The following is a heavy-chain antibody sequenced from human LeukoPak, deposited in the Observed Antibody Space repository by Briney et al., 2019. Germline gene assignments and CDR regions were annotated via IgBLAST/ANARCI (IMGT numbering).Heavy chain of an antibody. CDR2: INLSVRIT. CDR1: GYTFTSYY. Sequence: SVKVSCTASGYTFTSYYMHSVRHAPGQRLEWMGIINLSVRITSYTQKFQGRVTMTRDTSTSTVYMELSSLRSEDTAVYYCARSEWLVRGWFDPWGQGTLVTVSS. V-gene: IGHV1-46*01. CDR3: ARSEWLVRGWFDP. J-gene: IGHJ5*02. D-gene: IGHD6-19*01.